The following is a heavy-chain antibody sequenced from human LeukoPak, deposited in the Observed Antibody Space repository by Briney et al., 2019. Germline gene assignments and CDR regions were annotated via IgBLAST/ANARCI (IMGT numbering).Heavy chain of an antibody. J-gene: IGHJ5*02. CDR1: GYSFTGYY. CDR2: INPNSGGT. V-gene: IGHV1-2*02. CDR3: ASVSIAVAGTHWFDP. Sequence: GASVKVSCKPSGYSFTGYYMHWVRQAPGQGLEWMGWINPNSGGTNYAQKFQGRVTMTRDTSISTAYMELSRLRSDDTAVYYCASVSIAVAGTHWFDPWGQGTLVTVSS. D-gene: IGHD6-19*01.